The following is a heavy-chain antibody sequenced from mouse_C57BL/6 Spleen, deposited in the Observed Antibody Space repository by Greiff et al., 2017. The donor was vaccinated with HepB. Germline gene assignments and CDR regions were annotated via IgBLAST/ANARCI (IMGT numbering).Heavy chain of an antibody. J-gene: IGHJ3*01. D-gene: IGHD2-2*01. CDR3: AREGLWLRREAWFAY. CDR1: GYTFTDHT. CDR2: IYPRDGST. Sequence: VQLQQSDAELVKPGASVKISCKVSGYTFTDHTIHWMKQRPEQGLEWIGYIYPRDGSTKYNEKFKGKATLTADKSSSTAYMQLNSLTSEDSAVYFCAREGLWLRREAWFAYWGQRTLVTVSA. V-gene: IGHV1-78*01.